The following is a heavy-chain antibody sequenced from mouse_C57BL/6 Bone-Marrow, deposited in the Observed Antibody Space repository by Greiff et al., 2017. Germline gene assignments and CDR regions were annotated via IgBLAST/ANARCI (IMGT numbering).Heavy chain of an antibody. CDR3: ARGHYGSSNYYAMDY. Sequence: EVKLVESVAELVRPGASVKLSCTASGFNIKNTYMHWVKQRPEQGLEWIGRIDPANGNTKYAPKFQGKATITADTSSNTAYLQLSSLTSEDTAIYYCARGHYGSSNYYAMDYWGQGTSVTVSS. D-gene: IGHD1-1*01. V-gene: IGHV14-3*01. CDR2: IDPANGNT. CDR1: GFNIKNTY. J-gene: IGHJ4*01.